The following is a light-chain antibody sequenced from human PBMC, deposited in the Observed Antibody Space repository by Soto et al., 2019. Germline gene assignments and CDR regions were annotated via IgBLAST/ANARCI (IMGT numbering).Light chain of an antibody. Sequence: DIQMTQSPSSLSASVGDRVTITCRASQGISNYLAWYQQKPGKVPKLLIYAASTLQSRVPSRFSGSGSGTDFXLTISSLQPEDVATYYCQKYNSAPRTFGQGNKVEIK. CDR2: AAS. CDR3: QKYNSAPRT. CDR1: QGISNY. J-gene: IGKJ1*01. V-gene: IGKV1-27*01.